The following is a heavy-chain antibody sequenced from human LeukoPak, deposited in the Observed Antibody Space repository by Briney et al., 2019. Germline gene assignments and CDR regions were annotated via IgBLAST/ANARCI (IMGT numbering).Heavy chain of an antibody. D-gene: IGHD5-12*01. CDR1: GYTFTSYD. CDR3: ERGSDSGYA. J-gene: IGHJ5*02. V-gene: IGHV1-8*01. Sequence: ASVTVSCKASGYTFTSYDINWVRQAAGQGLEWMGWMNPNSGNTGYAQKFQGRVTMTRNTSIRTAYMELSSLRSEDPTVYYCERGSDSGYAWGQGTLVTVSS. CDR2: MNPNSGNT.